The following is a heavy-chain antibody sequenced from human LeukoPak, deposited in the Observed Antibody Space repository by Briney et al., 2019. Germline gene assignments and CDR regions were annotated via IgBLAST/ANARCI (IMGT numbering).Heavy chain of an antibody. CDR2: ISWNSGSI. J-gene: IGHJ3*02. Sequence: GRSLRLSCAASGFTFDDYAMHWVRQAPGKGLEWVSGISWNSGSIGYADSAKGRFTISRDNAKNSLYLQMNSLRAEDTALYYCAKDVEMATISAFDIWGQGTMVTVSS. D-gene: IGHD5-24*01. CDR3: AKDVEMATISAFDI. V-gene: IGHV3-9*01. CDR1: GFTFDDYA.